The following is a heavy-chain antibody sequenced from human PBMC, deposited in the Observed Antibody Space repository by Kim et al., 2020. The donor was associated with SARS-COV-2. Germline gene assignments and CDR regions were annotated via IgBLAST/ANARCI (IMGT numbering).Heavy chain of an antibody. Sequence: AESVKSRITINADTSKNQFSLQLSSVTPGDTAVYYCARGGGDGWGNWFDPWGQGTLVTVSS. J-gene: IGHJ5*02. V-gene: IGHV6-1*01. CDR3: ARGGGDGWGNWFDP. D-gene: IGHD3-16*01.